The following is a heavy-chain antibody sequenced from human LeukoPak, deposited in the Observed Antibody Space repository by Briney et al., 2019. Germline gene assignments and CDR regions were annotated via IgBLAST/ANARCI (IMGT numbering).Heavy chain of an antibody. Sequence: ASVKVSCKASGYTFTSYDINWVRQATGQGLEWMGWMNPNSGNTGYAQKFQGRVTMTRNTSISTAYMELSSLRSEDTAVYYCARAQHNWNDGDDDAFDIWGQGTMVTVSS. D-gene: IGHD1-20*01. CDR2: MNPNSGNT. CDR1: GYTFTSYD. V-gene: IGHV1-8*01. CDR3: ARAQHNWNDGDDDAFDI. J-gene: IGHJ3*02.